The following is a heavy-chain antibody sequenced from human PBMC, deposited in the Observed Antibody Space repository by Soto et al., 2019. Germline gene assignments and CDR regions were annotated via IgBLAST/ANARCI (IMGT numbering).Heavy chain of an antibody. V-gene: IGHV4-34*01. J-gene: IGHJ6*02. D-gene: IGHD3-10*01. CDR1: GGSFSGYY. Sequence: SETLSLTCAVYGGSFSGYYWSWIRQPPGKGLEWIGEINHSGSTNYNPSLKSRVTISVDTSKNQLSLKLSSVTAADTAVYYCARGYGSGSYYSYYYYYGMDVWGQGTTVTVSS. CDR2: INHSGST. CDR3: ARGYGSGSYYSYYYYYGMDV.